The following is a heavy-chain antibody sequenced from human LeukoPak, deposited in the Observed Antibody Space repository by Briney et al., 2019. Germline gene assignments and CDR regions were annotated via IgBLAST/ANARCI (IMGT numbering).Heavy chain of an antibody. CDR2: ISGSGGST. CDR1: GFTFSSYA. CDR3: AKDLWDPVVPAAGFDY. V-gene: IGHV3-23*01. D-gene: IGHD2-2*01. Sequence: GGSLRLSCAASGFTFSSYAMSWVRQAPGKGLEWVSAISGSGGSTYYADSVKGRFTISRDNSKNTLYLQMNSLRAEDTAVYYCAKDLWDPVVPAAGFDYWGQGTLVTVSS. J-gene: IGHJ4*02.